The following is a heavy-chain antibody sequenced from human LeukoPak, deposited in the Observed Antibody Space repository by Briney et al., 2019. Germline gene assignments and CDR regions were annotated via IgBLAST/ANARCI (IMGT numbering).Heavy chain of an antibody. CDR3: ARTYYYDSSGYQDY. J-gene: IGHJ4*02. D-gene: IGHD3-22*01. V-gene: IGHV4-30-4*01. CDR1: GGSISSGDYY. Sequence: SETLSLTCTVSGGSISSGDYYWSWIRQPPGKGLEWIGYIYYSGSTYYNPSLKSRVTISVDTSKNQFSLKLSSVTAADTAAYYCARTYYYDSSGYQDYWGQGTLVTVSS. CDR2: IYYSGST.